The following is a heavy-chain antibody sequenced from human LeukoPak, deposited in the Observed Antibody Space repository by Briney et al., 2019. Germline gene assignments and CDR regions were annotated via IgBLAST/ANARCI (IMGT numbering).Heavy chain of an antibody. CDR3: XRGXDSAAGTFDY. Sequence: GGSLRLSCAASGFTFSSYSMNWVRQAPGKGLEWVSSISSSSSYIYYADSVKGRFTISRDNAKNSLYLQMNSLRAEDTAVYYCXRGXDSAAGTFDYWGQGTLVTVSS. CDR2: ISSSSSYI. J-gene: IGHJ4*02. V-gene: IGHV3-21*01. CDR1: GFTFSSYS. D-gene: IGHD6-13*01.